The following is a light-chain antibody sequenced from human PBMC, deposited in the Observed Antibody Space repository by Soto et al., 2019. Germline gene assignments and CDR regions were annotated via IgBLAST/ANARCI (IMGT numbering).Light chain of an antibody. CDR3: QQRSDWPPLT. J-gene: IGKJ4*01. CDR1: QSVSNY. CDR2: DAS. Sequence: EIVLTQSPATLSLSPGERATLSCRASQSVSNYLAWYQQKPGQAPRLLIYDASNRATGLPARLSGSGSGTDFTLTISSLEPEDEAGYYCQQRSDWPPLTFGGGPKVEIK. V-gene: IGKV3-11*01.